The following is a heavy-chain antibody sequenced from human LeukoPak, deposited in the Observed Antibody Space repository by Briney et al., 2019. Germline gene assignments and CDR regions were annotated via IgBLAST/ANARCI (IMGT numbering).Heavy chain of an antibody. D-gene: IGHD1-26*01. CDR3: ARGDSAVGSTYDY. J-gene: IGHJ4*02. V-gene: IGHV4-31*03. CDR2: IYYSGST. Sequence: PSETLSLTCTVSGGSISSGGYYWSWIRQHPGKGLEWIGYIYYSGSTYYNPSLKSRVTISVDTSKNQFSLKLSSVTAADTAVYYCARGDSAVGSTYDYWGQGTLVTVSS. CDR1: GGSISSGGYY.